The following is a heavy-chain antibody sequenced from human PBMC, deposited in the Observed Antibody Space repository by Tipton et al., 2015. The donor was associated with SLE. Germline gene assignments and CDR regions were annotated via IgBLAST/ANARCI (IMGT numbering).Heavy chain of an antibody. D-gene: IGHD6-13*01. J-gene: IGHJ5*02. V-gene: IGHV3-23*03. CDR3: AKDGSSSLPSNGFDH. CDR2: IYGSGIT. Sequence: SLRLSCVASGFTFSNSAMNWVRQAPGKGLEWVSLIYGSGITYYSDSVRGRFTVSRDNSKDTLSLQMNSLRPEDTAVYFCAKDGSSSLPSNGFDHWGQGILVTVSS. CDR1: GFTFSNSA.